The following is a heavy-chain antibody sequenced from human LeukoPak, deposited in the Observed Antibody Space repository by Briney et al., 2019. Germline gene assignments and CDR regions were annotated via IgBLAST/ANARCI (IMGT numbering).Heavy chain of an antibody. CDR1: GGTFSSYA. CDR3: AESSGGEYYFDY. D-gene: IGHD1-14*01. CDR2: IIPIFGTA. Sequence: SVKVSCKASGGTFSSYAISWVRQAPGQGFEWMGRIIPIFGTANYAQKFQGRVTIPTDESTSTAYMELSSLRSEDTAVYYCAESSGGEYYFDYWGQGTLVTVSS. V-gene: IGHV1-69*05. J-gene: IGHJ4*02.